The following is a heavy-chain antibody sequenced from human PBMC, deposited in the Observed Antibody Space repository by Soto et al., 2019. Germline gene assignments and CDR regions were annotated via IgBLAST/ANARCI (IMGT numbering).Heavy chain of an antibody. V-gene: IGHV2-5*02. CDR1: GFSLTTSGVG. Sequence: QITWNESGPTVVSPTETLTLTCRFSGFSLTTSGVGVGWIRQSPGKAPEWLALIYWDDDKRYSASLKSRLTITKDTSKNQVVLTVSDLDPTDTATYYCAHRVLRTVFGLVTTTAIYFDFWGQGTPVAVSS. CDR2: IYWDDDK. J-gene: IGHJ4*02. CDR3: AHRVLRTVFGLVTTTAIYFDF. D-gene: IGHD3-3*01.